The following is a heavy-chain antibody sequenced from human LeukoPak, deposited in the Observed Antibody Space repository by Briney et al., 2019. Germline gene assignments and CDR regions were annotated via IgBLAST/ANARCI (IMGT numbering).Heavy chain of an antibody. V-gene: IGHV3-23*01. CDR3: AKKFPYYYDSSGYYYSHSYFDY. Sequence: GGSLRLSCAASGFTFSSYAMSWVRQAPGKGLEWVSAISGSGGSTYYADSVKGRFTISRDNSKNTLYLQMNSLRAEDTAVYYCAKKFPYYYDSSGYYYSHSYFDYWGQGTLVTVSS. D-gene: IGHD3-22*01. CDR1: GFTFSSYA. CDR2: ISGSGGST. J-gene: IGHJ4*02.